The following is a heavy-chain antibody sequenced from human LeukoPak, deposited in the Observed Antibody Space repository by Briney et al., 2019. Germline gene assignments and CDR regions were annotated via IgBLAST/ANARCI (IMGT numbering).Heavy chain of an antibody. V-gene: IGHV4-34*01. CDR3: ARARPKQWLGKYYFDY. Sequence: PSETLSLTCAVYGGSFSGYYWSWIRQPPGKGLEWIGEINHSGSTNYNPSLKSRVIISVDTSKNQFSLKLSSVTAADTAVYYCARARPKQWLGKYYFDYWGQGTLVTVSS. D-gene: IGHD6-19*01. J-gene: IGHJ4*02. CDR2: INHSGST. CDR1: GGSFSGYY.